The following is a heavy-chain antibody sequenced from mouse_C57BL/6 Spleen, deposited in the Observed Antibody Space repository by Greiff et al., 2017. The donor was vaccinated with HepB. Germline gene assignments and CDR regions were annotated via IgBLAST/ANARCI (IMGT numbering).Heavy chain of an antibody. D-gene: IGHD3-1*01. Sequence: QVQLQQSGAELARPGASVKMSCKASGYTFTSYTMHWVKQRPGQGLEWIGYINPSSGYTKYNQKFKDKATLTADKSSSTAYMQLSSLTSEDSAVYYCAEADSGDFDYWGQGTTLTVSS. CDR3: AEADSGDFDY. J-gene: IGHJ2*01. CDR1: GYTFTSYT. V-gene: IGHV1-4*01. CDR2: INPSSGYT.